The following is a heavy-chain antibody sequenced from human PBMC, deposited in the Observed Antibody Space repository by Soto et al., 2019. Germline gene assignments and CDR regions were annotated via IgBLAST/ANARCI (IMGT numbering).Heavy chain of an antibody. V-gene: IGHV3-53*01. Sequence: VSLRLSCAASGFTVSSNYMSWVRQAAGKGLEWVSVIYSGGSTYYADSVKGRFTISRDNSKNTLYLQMNSLSAEDTAVYYCARDRFQQQLVRDYYYGMDVWGQGTTVTVSS. J-gene: IGHJ6*02. D-gene: IGHD6-13*01. CDR2: IYSGGST. CDR3: ARDRFQQQLVRDYYYGMDV. CDR1: GFTVSSNY.